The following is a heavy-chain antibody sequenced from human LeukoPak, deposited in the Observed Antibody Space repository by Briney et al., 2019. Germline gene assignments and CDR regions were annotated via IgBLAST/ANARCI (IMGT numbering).Heavy chain of an antibody. CDR2: IRYDGSIK. CDR1: EFTFSRYG. Sequence: RASLRLSCTASEFTFSRYGMHWVRQAPGKGLEWVAFIRYDGSIKYYADSVQGRVTIARDNSKNTLYLQMNSLRVEDTAVYYCAKEGPSSYCTTNICYEEGGLDYWGRGTLATVSS. CDR3: AKEGPSSYCTTNICYEEGGLDY. D-gene: IGHD2-2*01. J-gene: IGHJ4*02. V-gene: IGHV3-30*02.